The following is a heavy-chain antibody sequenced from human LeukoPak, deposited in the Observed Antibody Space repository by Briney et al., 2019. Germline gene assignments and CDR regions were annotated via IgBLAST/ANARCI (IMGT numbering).Heavy chain of an antibody. J-gene: IGHJ4*02. Sequence: GGSLRLSCAASGFTFTTYSMNWVRQAPGKGLEWVSSITTSSNYIYYADSVRGRFTISRDNAKNSLFLQMNSLRAEDTAVYYCARDARDYYNGGGYYLDYWGQGTLVTVSS. CDR2: ITTSSNYI. CDR1: GFTFTTYS. V-gene: IGHV3-21*01. D-gene: IGHD3-22*01. CDR3: ARDARDYYNGGGYYLDY.